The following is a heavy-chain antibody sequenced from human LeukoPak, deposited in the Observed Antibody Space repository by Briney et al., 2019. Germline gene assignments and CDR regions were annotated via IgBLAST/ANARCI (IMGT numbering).Heavy chain of an antibody. CDR2: IYYSGST. Sequence: KPSETLSLTCTVSGGSISSSSYYWGWIRQPPGKGLEWIGSIYYSGSTYYNPSLKSRVTISVDTSKNQFSLKLSSVTAADTAVYYCARVAGGSYSDYFDYWGQGTLVTVSS. CDR1: GGSISSSSYY. CDR3: ARVAGGSYSDYFDY. V-gene: IGHV4-39*07. J-gene: IGHJ4*02. D-gene: IGHD1-26*01.